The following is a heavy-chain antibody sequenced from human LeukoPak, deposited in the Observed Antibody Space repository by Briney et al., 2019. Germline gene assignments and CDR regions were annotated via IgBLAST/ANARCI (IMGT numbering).Heavy chain of an antibody. CDR1: GGSFSGYY. Sequence: PSETMSLTCAVDGGSFSGYYWSWIRQPPGNGREWIGEIIPSGSTNNNPSLKTRVTISVDTSKNQFSLKLSSVTAADTAVYYCARGSPLYSYGQYYFDYWGQGALVTVSS. CDR3: ARGSPLYSYGQYYFDY. D-gene: IGHD5-18*01. V-gene: IGHV4-34*01. J-gene: IGHJ4*02. CDR2: IIPSGST.